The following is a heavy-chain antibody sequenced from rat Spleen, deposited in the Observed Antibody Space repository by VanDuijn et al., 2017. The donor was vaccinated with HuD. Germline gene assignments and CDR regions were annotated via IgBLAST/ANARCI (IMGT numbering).Heavy chain of an antibody. Sequence: EVQLVESGGGLVQPGRSLKVSCAASGFTFKNYGMAWVRQAPAKGLEWVAAISYDGITTYYRDSVRGRFTISSDNAKTTLYLQMDGLRSEDTATYYCTRQDYPGVTTSWFAYWGHGTLVSVSS. CDR2: ISYDGITT. V-gene: IGHV5-29*01. D-gene: IGHD1-4*01. CDR3: TRQDYPGVTTSWFAY. CDR1: GFTFKNYG. J-gene: IGHJ3*01.